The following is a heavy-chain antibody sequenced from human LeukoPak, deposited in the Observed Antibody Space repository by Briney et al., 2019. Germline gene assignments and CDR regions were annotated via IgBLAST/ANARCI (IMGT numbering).Heavy chain of an antibody. CDR1: GLTSGIYA. CDR3: AKDLYSNYGPADY. V-gene: IGHV3-23*01. D-gene: IGHD4-11*01. CDR2: FSGGGDS. Sequence: GGSLSLSCAASGLTSGIYAMSWVRQAPGKGLEWVSAFSGGGDSFYADSVRGRFSISADRSRNILYLQMYSLRVEDTAVYYCAKDLYSNYGPADYWGQGNLVTVSS. J-gene: IGHJ4*02.